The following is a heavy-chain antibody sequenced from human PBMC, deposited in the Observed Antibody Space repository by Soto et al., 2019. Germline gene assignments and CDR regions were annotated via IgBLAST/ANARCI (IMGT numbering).Heavy chain of an antibody. Sequence: EVQLLDSGGGLVQPVGSLRLSCAASGFTFSGYALTWVRQAPGKGLEWVSDISGGGDAIFYADSVKGRFTISRDNSKNTLYLQMNTLRAEDTAIYYCARKVSGSTGRPDLWYFDLWGRGTLVTVSS. CDR2: ISGGGDAI. CDR3: ARKVSGSTGRPDLWYFDL. CDR1: GFTFSGYA. D-gene: IGHD3-10*01. V-gene: IGHV3-23*01. J-gene: IGHJ2*01.